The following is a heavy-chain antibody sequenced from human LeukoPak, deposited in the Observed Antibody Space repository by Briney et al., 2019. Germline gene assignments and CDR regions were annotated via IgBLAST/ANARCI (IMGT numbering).Heavy chain of an antibody. Sequence: PGGSLRLSCAASGFTFSSFWMNWVRHTPGKGLEWVANIEGDGSEKNYMDSVKGRFTISRDNAKKSLHLQMNSLRAEDTGVYYCAGGSGWLIDYWGQGTLVTVSS. J-gene: IGHJ4*02. CDR2: IEGDGSEK. V-gene: IGHV3-7*03. D-gene: IGHD6-19*01. CDR1: GFTFSSFW. CDR3: AGGSGWLIDY.